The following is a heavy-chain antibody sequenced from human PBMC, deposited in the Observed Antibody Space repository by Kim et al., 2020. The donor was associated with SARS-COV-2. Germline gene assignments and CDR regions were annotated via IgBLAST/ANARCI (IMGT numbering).Heavy chain of an antibody. CDR1: GYSFISYG. Sequence: ASVKVSCKASGYSFISYGISWVRQAPGQGLEWLGWISTYHGNANYAQNLQGRVTMTADTSTNTAYMELRSLRSDDTAVYYCARVPVGTVHFDYWGQGTLVTVSS. CDR2: ISTYHGNA. D-gene: IGHD1-26*01. V-gene: IGHV1-18*01. CDR3: ARVPVGTVHFDY. J-gene: IGHJ4*02.